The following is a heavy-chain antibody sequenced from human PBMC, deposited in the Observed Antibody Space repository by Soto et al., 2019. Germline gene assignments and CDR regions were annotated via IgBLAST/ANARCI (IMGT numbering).Heavy chain of an antibody. CDR1: GFTFSSYG. CDR2: ISYDGSNK. Sequence: QGQLVESGGGVVQPGRSLRLSCAASGFTFSSYGMHWVRQAPGKGLEWVAVISYDGSNKYYADSVKGRFTISRDNSKNTLYLQMKRLRSEDTAVYYCAKERRGSGRDWFDPWGQGTLVTVSS. J-gene: IGHJ5*02. CDR3: AKERRGSGRDWFDP. V-gene: IGHV3-30*18. D-gene: IGHD3-10*01.